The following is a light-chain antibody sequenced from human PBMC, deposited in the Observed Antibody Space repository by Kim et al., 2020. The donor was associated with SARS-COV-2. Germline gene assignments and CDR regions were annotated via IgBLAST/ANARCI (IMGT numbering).Light chain of an antibody. Sequence: RATLNCKSSQTVLYNSNNKNYLAWYQQKPGQAPKLLIYWASIRESGVSDRFSGSGSETDFTLTISSLQAEDVVVYYCQQYYSTPPSFGQGTKLEIK. CDR3: QQYYSTPPS. CDR1: QTVLYNSNNKNY. CDR2: WAS. V-gene: IGKV4-1*01. J-gene: IGKJ2*03.